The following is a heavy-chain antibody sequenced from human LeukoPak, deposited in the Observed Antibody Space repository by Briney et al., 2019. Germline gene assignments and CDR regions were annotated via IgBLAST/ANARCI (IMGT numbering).Heavy chain of an antibody. V-gene: IGHV4-4*07. CDR1: GGSISNYY. J-gene: IGHJ4*02. D-gene: IGHD6-13*01. CDR2: IYASGST. CDR3: ARGGSSWQSFDF. Sequence: SETLSLTCTVYGGSISNYYWSCIRQPAGKGLEWIGRIYASGSTNYNPSLKSRVTMSVDTSKNQFSLKLTSVTAADTAVYYCARGGSSWQSFDFWGQGTLVTVSS.